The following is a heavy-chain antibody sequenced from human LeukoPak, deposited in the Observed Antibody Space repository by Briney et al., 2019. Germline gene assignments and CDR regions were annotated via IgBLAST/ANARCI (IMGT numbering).Heavy chain of an antibody. CDR2: IFYSGSS. J-gene: IGHJ4*02. Sequence: SETQSLTCAVSGGSISSGSYYWGWVRQPPGKGLEYIGTIFYSGSSYYNPSLKSRVTMSVDTSKNHFSLKLSSVTAADTAVFYCARLTFFTYYYDSSDYKGFYFDYWGQGSLVTVSS. V-gene: IGHV4-39*02. CDR1: GGSISSGSYY. D-gene: IGHD3-22*01. CDR3: ARLTFFTYYYDSSDYKGFYFDY.